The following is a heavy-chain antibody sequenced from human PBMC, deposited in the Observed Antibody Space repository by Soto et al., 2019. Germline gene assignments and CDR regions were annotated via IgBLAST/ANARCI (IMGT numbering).Heavy chain of an antibody. J-gene: IGHJ4*02. D-gene: IGHD1-1*01. Sequence: QVHLVQSGAEVKKPGASVKVSCKGSGYAFTTYGITWVRQAPGQGLEWMGWISAHNGNTNYAQKLQGRVTVTRDTSTSTAYMELRSLRSDDTSVYYCARGRYGDYGGQGALVTVSS. CDR2: ISAHNGNT. CDR1: GYAFTTYG. V-gene: IGHV1-18*01. CDR3: ARGRYGDY.